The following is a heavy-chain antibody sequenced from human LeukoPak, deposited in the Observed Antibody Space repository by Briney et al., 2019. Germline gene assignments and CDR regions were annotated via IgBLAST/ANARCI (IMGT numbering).Heavy chain of an antibody. CDR2: IYYSGST. V-gene: IGHV4-39*07. Sequence: SETLSLTCTVSGGSISSSSYYWGWIRQPPGKGLEWIGSIYYSGSTYYNPSLKSRVTISVDTSKNQFSLELSSVTAADTAVYYCAREGDKLLLWFGELPDAFDIWGQGTMVTVSS. CDR1: GGSISSSSYY. J-gene: IGHJ3*02. CDR3: AREGDKLLLWFGELPDAFDI. D-gene: IGHD3-10*01.